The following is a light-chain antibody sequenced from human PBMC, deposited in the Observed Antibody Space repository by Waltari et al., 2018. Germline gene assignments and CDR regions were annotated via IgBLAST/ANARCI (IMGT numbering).Light chain of an antibody. CDR1: SSTIGRSY. CDR3: GTWDSGLSVVV. CDR2: DDD. J-gene: IGLJ2*01. V-gene: IGLV1-51*01. Sequence: QSVLTQPPSVSAAPGQRVTISCPGSSSTIGRSYVCWYQHVPGTAPKLLIYDDDKRLPRSPGRFSGSKSGTSAGLGITGLQTEDEADYYCGTWDSGLSVVVFGGGTRLTVL.